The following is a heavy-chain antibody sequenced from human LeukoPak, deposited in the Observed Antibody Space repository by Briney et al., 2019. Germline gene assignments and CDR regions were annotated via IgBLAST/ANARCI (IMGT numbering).Heavy chain of an antibody. V-gene: IGHV3-7*01. D-gene: IGHD5-18*01. CDR3: ARDTGGGYSCYDC. CDR1: GFTFSSYW. CDR2: IKQDGSEK. Sequence: GGSLRLSCAASGFTFSSYWMTWIRQAPGKGLEWMAIIKQDGSEKYYVDSVKGRFTISRDNAKNSLYLQMNSLRAEDTAVYYCARDTGGGYSCYDCWGQGTLVTVSS. J-gene: IGHJ4*02.